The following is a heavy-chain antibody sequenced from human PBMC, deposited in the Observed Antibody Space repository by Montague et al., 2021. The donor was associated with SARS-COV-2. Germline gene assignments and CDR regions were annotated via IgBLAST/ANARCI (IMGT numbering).Heavy chain of an antibody. Sequence: SETLSLTCTVSGDSVSSTTYYWAWIRQPPGKGLEYIGTIYYSGSSYYNLSLKSRVAMSVDTSQYQFSLKLDAATAADTAVYYCARVGGGRTFYYWGQGILVTVSS. CDR1: GDSVSSTTYY. CDR2: IYYSGSS. J-gene: IGHJ4*02. V-gene: IGHV4-39*07. D-gene: IGHD3-16*01. CDR3: ARVGGGRTFYY.